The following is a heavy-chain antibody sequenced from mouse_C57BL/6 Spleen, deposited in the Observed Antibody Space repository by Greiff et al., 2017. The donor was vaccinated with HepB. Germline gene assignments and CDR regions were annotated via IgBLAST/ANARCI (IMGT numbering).Heavy chain of an antibody. CDR3: AAWAGNDWYFDV. V-gene: IGHV8-12*01. Sequence: QVTLKESGPGILQSSQTLSLTCSFSGFSLSTSGMGVSWIRQPSGKGLEWLAHIYWDDDKRYNPSLKSRLTISKDTSRNQVFLKITSVDTADTATYYCAAWAGNDWYFDVWGTGTTVTVSS. D-gene: IGHD2-1*01. CDR1: GFSLSTSGMG. CDR2: IYWDDDK. J-gene: IGHJ1*03.